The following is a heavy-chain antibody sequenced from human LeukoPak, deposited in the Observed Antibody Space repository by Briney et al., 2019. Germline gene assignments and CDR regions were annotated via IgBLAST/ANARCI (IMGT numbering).Heavy chain of an antibody. Sequence: GGSLRLSCAASGLTFSRHWMSWVRQAPGRGLEWVANIKPDGSEKYYVDSVRGRFTISRDNSRSSLYLQMDNLGAEATALYYCASRPPTGNAYLGVFDYWGQGTLVTVSS. CDR3: ASRPPTGNAYLGVFDY. CDR1: GLTFSRHW. D-gene: IGHD2-8*02. V-gene: IGHV3-7*01. CDR2: IKPDGSEK. J-gene: IGHJ4*02.